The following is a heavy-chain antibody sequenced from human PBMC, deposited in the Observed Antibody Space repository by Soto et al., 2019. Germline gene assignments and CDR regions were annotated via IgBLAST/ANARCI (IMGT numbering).Heavy chain of an antibody. V-gene: IGHV3-23*01. CDR3: AKAYFVWSSEQPYYFDY. Sequence: GGSLRLSCAASAFTFSNYAMTWVRQGPGKGLEWVSGISGSGGRSYYADSVKGRFTISRDNSKSTLYLQMNSLRAEDTAVYYCAKAYFVWSSEQPYYFDYWGQGTLVTVSS. CDR2: ISGSGGRS. D-gene: IGHD3-16*01. CDR1: AFTFSNYA. J-gene: IGHJ4*02.